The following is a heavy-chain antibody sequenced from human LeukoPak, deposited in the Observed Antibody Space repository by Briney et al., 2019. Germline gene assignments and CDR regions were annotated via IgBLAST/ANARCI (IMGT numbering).Heavy chain of an antibody. CDR2: MNPNSGNT. J-gene: IGHJ4*02. CDR1: GYTFTSYG. D-gene: IGHD6-6*01. CDR3: ARGMISSAYSSSSVVDY. V-gene: IGHV1-8*03. Sequence: ASVKVSCKASGYTFTSYGINWVRQATGQGLEWMGWMNPNSGNTGYAQKFQGRVTITRNTSISTAYMELSSLRSEDTAVYYCARGMISSAYSSSSVVDYWGQGTLVTVSS.